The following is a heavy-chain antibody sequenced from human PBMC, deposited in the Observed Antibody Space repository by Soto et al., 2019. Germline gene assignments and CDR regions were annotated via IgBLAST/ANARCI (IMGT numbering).Heavy chain of an antibody. Sequence: SETLSLTCTVSGGSISSYYWGWIRQPPGKGLEWIGYIYYSGSTNYNPSLKSRVTISVDTSKNQFSLKLSSVTAADTAVYYCARGSGATTPFDYWGQGTLVTVSS. V-gene: IGHV4-59*01. CDR1: GGSISSYY. CDR3: ARGSGATTPFDY. D-gene: IGHD1-26*01. J-gene: IGHJ4*02. CDR2: IYYSGST.